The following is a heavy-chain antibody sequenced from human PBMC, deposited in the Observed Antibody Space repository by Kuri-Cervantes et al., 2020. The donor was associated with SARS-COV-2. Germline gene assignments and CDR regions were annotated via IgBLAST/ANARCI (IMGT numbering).Heavy chain of an antibody. D-gene: IGHD3-10*01. CDR3: ATGVPTRLFGEELKNDAFDI. CDR2: INPNSGGT. V-gene: IGHV1-2*04. CDR1: GYTFTDYY. Sequence: ASVKVSCKASGYTFTDYYMHWVRQAPGQGLEWMGWINPNSGGTNYAQKFQGWVTMTRDTSISTVYMELSRLRSDDTAVYYCATGVPTRLFGEELKNDAFDIWGQGTTVTVSS. J-gene: IGHJ3*02.